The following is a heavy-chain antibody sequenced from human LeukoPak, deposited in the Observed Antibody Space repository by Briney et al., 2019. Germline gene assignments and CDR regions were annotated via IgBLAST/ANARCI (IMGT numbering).Heavy chain of an antibody. V-gene: IGHV3-23*01. D-gene: IGHD1-1*01. Sequence: GGSLRLSCAASRFTSSSYAMSWVRQAPGKGLEWVSVISGSGTSTYYADSVKGRFTISRDNSKNTLYLQMNSLRAEDTAVYYCAKMSWYTKYNWFDPWGQGTLVTVSS. J-gene: IGHJ5*02. CDR3: AKMSWYTKYNWFDP. CDR2: ISGSGTST. CDR1: RFTSSSYA.